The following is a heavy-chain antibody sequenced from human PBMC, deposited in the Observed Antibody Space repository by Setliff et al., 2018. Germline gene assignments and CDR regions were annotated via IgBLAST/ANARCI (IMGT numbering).Heavy chain of an antibody. D-gene: IGHD2-15*01. CDR2: ISGSGGST. J-gene: IGHJ4*02. V-gene: IGHV3-23*01. Sequence: GGSLRLSCAASGFTFSSYAMSWVRQAPGKGLEWVSAISGSGGSTYYADPVKGRFTISRDNAKNSLYLQMNSLRAEDTAVYYCAKRGPYCSGGTCHYYFDYWGQGTLVTVSS. CDR3: AKRGPYCSGGTCHYYFDY. CDR1: GFTFSSYA.